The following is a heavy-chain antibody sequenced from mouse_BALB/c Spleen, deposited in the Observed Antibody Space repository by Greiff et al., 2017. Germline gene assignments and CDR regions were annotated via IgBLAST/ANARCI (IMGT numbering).Heavy chain of an antibody. CDR3: AREGGYSAWFAY. CDR2: IDPANGNT. V-gene: IGHV14-3*02. J-gene: IGHJ3*01. D-gene: IGHD2-3*01. Sequence: EVQLQQSGAELVKPGASVKLSCTASGFNIKDTYMHWVKQRPEQGLEWIGRIDPANGNTKYDPKFQGKATITADTSSNTAYLQLSSLTSEDTAVYYCAREGGYSAWFAYWGQGTLVTVSA. CDR1: GFNIKDTY.